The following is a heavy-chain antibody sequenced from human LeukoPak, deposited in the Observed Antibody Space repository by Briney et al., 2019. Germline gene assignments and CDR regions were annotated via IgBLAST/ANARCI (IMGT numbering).Heavy chain of an antibody. CDR1: GFTFSSYG. Sequence: PGGSLRLSCAASGFTFSSYGTHWVRQAPGKGLEWVAFIRYDGSNKYYADSVKGRFTISRDNSKNTLYLQMNSLRAEDTAVYYCAKDTLVGYYGSGTSRASSFDYWGQGTLVTVSS. J-gene: IGHJ4*02. CDR2: IRYDGSNK. CDR3: AKDTLVGYYGSGTSRASSFDY. D-gene: IGHD3-10*01. V-gene: IGHV3-30*02.